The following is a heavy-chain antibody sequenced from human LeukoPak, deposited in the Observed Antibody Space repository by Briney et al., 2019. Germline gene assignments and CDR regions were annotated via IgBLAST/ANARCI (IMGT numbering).Heavy chain of an antibody. CDR3: ARERGDYDSDNWFDS. Sequence: SETLSLTCTVSGASIGSYFWSWIRQPPGKGLEWIGYFYYSGGTNYNPSFESRITISVDTSRNRISLNLTSVTASDTAIYYCARERGDYDSDNWFDSWGQGTLVTVSS. CDR1: GASIGSYF. J-gene: IGHJ5*01. CDR2: FYYSGGT. V-gene: IGHV4-59*01. D-gene: IGHD4-17*01.